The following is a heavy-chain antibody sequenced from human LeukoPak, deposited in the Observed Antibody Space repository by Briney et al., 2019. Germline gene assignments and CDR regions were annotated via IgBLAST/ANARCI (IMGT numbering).Heavy chain of an antibody. D-gene: IGHD3-10*01. CDR1: GYTFTSYA. CDR2: INAGNGNT. Sequence: ASVKVFCKASGYTFTSYAMHWVRQAPGQRLEWMGWINAGNGNTKYSQKFQGRVTITRDTSTSTVYMELSSLRSEDTAVYYCARVLYGSGSYWGYWGQGTLVTVSS. V-gene: IGHV1-3*01. CDR3: ARVLYGSGSYWGY. J-gene: IGHJ4*02.